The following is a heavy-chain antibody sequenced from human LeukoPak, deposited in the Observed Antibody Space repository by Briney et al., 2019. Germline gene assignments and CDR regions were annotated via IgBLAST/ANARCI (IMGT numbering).Heavy chain of an antibody. V-gene: IGHV4-39*01. D-gene: IGHD3-10*01. CDR3: ARHRGYYASASKFDY. CDR1: GGSISSSNHT. CDR2: LYYSVST. J-gene: IGHJ4*02. Sequence: PSEPLSLTCSVSGGSISSSNHTWGWIRQPPGKGLEWIGSLYYSVSTYYNPSLKSRVTLSVDTSKNQSSLRMSSGAAADTAVYYCARHRGYYASASKFDYWGERTLVTVSS.